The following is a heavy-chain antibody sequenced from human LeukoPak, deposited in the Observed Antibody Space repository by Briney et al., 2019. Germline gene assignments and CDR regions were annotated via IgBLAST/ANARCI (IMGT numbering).Heavy chain of an antibody. Sequence: GASVKVSCKAFGYTFTGYYMHWVRQAPGQGLEWMGWINPNSGGTNYAQKFQGRVTMTRDTSISTAYMELSRLRSDDTAVYYCARNDILTGYYEYYFDYWGQGTLVTVSS. J-gene: IGHJ4*02. V-gene: IGHV1-2*02. CDR2: INPNSGGT. CDR1: GYTFTGYY. D-gene: IGHD3-9*01. CDR3: ARNDILTGYYEYYFDY.